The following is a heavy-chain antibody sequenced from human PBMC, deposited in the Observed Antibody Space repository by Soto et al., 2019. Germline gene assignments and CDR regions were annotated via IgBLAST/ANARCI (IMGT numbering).Heavy chain of an antibody. Sequence: SVKVSCKASGGTFSSYAISWVRQAPGQGLEWMGGIIPIFGTANYAQKFQGRVTITADESTSTAYMELSSLRSEDTAVYYCARALRTYYYDSSGYSVGYWGQGTLVTVSS. CDR2: IIPIFGTA. J-gene: IGHJ4*02. V-gene: IGHV1-69*13. D-gene: IGHD3-22*01. CDR3: ARALRTYYYDSSGYSVGY. CDR1: GGTFSSYA.